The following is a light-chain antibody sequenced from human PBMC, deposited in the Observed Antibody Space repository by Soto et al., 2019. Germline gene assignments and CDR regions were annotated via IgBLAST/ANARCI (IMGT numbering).Light chain of an antibody. V-gene: IGLV1-44*01. Sequence: QSVLTQPPSASGTPGQRITISCSGSSSNIGINTVNWYQQLPGTAPKVLIYTDNERPSGVPDRFSGSKSGTSASLAINGLQSGDEADSYCGAWDESLNGYVFGTGTKVTV. CDR1: SSNIGINT. CDR2: TDN. J-gene: IGLJ1*01. CDR3: GAWDESLNGYV.